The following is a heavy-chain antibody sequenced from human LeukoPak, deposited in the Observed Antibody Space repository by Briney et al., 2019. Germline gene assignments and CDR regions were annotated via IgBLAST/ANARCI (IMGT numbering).Heavy chain of an antibody. Sequence: GGSLRLSCAGSGFAFGTYAMSWVRQAPGKGLEWVSVIYSGGSTYYADSVKGRFTISRDNSKNTLYLQMNSLRAEDTAVYYCASGSGSYRTPYYYMDVWGTGTTVTVSS. J-gene: IGHJ6*03. CDR1: GFAFGTYA. CDR3: ASGSGSYRTPYYYMDV. V-gene: IGHV3-53*01. CDR2: IYSGGST. D-gene: IGHD3-10*01.